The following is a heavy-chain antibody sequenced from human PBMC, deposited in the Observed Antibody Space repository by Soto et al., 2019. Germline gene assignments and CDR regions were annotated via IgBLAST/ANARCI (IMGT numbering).Heavy chain of an antibody. J-gene: IGHJ5*02. D-gene: IGHD4-17*01. CDR2: IYWNEGK. V-gene: IGHV2-5*01. Sequence: QITLKESGPTLVKPTQTLTLTCTFSGFSLKSGGAGVGWIRQPPGKALEWLALIYWNEGKRYNPSLKSRLTITKDTTKNQVVLTMTNMEPVDKATYYCAHRGYGDYPRDNWFDLWGQGTLVTVSS. CDR3: AHRGYGDYPRDNWFDL. CDR1: GFSLKSGGAG.